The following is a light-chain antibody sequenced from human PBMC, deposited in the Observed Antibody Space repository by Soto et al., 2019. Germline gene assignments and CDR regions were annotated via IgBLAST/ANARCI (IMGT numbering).Light chain of an antibody. CDR2: EVS. V-gene: IGLV2-8*01. CDR3: SSFAGYNNYVV. Sequence: QSALTQPPSASGSPGQSVTISCTGTSSDVGGYNFVSWYQQHPGKAPKLMIYEVSKRPSGVPDRFSGSKSGNTASLTVSGLQAEDEADYPCSSFAGYNNYVVFGGGTKLTVL. J-gene: IGLJ2*01. CDR1: SSDVGGYNF.